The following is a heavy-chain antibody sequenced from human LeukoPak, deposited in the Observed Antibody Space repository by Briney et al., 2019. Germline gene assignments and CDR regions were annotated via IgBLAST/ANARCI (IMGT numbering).Heavy chain of an antibody. D-gene: IGHD3-10*01. V-gene: IGHV4-34*01. J-gene: IGHJ5*02. CDR1: GGSFSGYY. Sequence: PSETLSLTCAVYGGSFSGYYWSWIRQPPGKGLEWIGEINHSGSTNYNPSLKSRVTISVDTSKNQFSLKLSSVTAADTAVYYCARLSVSSGSYVVDPWGQGTLVTVSS. CDR2: INHSGST. CDR3: ARLSVSSGSYVVDP.